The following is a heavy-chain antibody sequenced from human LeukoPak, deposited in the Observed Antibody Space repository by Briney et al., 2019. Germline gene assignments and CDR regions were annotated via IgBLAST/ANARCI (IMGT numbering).Heavy chain of an antibody. CDR1: GFTFSNYA. CDR2: VSGSAGST. Sequence: GGSLRLSCAASGFTFSNYAMSWVRQAPGKGLEWVSAVSGSAGSTYYADSVKGRFTISRDNSKNTLFLQMNSLRAADTAVYYCAKANTVYYYYYGMDVWGQGTTVTVSS. V-gene: IGHV3-23*01. D-gene: IGHD4-11*01. J-gene: IGHJ6*02. CDR3: AKANTVYYYYYGMDV.